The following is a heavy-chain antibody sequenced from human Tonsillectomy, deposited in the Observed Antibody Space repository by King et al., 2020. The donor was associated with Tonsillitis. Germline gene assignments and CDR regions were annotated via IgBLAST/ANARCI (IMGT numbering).Heavy chain of an antibody. CDR1: RYTFTSSA. Sequence: VQLVESGSELKKPGASVKVSCKASRYTFTSSAMNWVRQAPGQGLEWMGWINTNTGNPTYAQGFTGRFVFSLDTSVSTAYLQIRNLKAEDTAVYYCARDGLAAAGTGAFDYWGQGTLVTVSS. CDR3: ARDGLAAAGTGAFDY. CDR2: INTNTGNP. V-gene: IGHV7-4-1*02. J-gene: IGHJ4*02. D-gene: IGHD6-13*01.